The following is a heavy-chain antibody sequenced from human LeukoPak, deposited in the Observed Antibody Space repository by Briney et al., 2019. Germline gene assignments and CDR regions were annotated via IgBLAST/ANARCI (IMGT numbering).Heavy chain of an antibody. D-gene: IGHD3-3*01. CDR1: GFTFSSYA. V-gene: IGHV3-23*01. J-gene: IGHJ4*02. CDR3: ARSSYDYDFWSGYWVD. CDR2: ISGSGGST. Sequence: GGSLRLSCAASGFTFSSYAMSWVRQAPGKGLEWVSAISGSGGSTYYADSVKGRFTISRDNSKNTLYLQMNSLRAEDTAVYYCARSSYDYDFWSGYWVDWGQGTLVTVSS.